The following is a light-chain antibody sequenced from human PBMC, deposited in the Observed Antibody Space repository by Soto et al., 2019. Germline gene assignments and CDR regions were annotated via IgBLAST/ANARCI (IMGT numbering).Light chain of an antibody. J-gene: IGLJ1*01. V-gene: IGLV2-23*01. Sequence: QSALTQPASVSGSPGQSITFSCTGTSSDFGSHNLVSWYQQHPGKAPKLMIYEASKRPSGFSDRFSGSKSGNTASLTISGLQAEDEADYYCCSYAGSSTSPYVFGTGTKVTVL. CDR1: SSDFGSHNL. CDR3: CSYAGSSTSPYV. CDR2: EAS.